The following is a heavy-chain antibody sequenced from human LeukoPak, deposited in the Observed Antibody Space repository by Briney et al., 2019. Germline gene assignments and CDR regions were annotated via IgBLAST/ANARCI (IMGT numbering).Heavy chain of an antibody. CDR2: IYHSGST. V-gene: IGHV4-38-2*01. D-gene: IGHD3-3*01. Sequence: SETLSLTCAVSGYSISSGYYWGWIRQPPGKGLEWIGSIYHSGSTYYNPSLKSRVTISVDTSKNQFSLKLSSVTAADTAVYCCAKGYYDFWSGYYNWFDPWGQGTLVTVSS. CDR3: AKGYYDFWSGYYNWFDP. CDR1: GYSISSGYY. J-gene: IGHJ5*02.